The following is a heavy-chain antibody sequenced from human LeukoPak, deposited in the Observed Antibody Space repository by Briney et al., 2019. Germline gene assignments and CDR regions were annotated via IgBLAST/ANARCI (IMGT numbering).Heavy chain of an antibody. CDR3: VKPTTGRHDS. V-gene: IGHV3-64D*09. CDR1: GFTFSDYA. Sequence: GGSLRLSCSASGFTFSDYALHWVRQAPGKGPEFVSAISRNGDITYYADSVEGRFTISRDNSEGSLYLQMSSLRVEDTAVYYCVKPTTGRHDSWGQGTLVTVSS. D-gene: IGHD1-1*01. J-gene: IGHJ4*02. CDR2: ISRNGDIT.